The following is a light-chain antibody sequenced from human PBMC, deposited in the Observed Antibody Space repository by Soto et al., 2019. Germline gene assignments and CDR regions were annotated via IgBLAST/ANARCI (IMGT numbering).Light chain of an antibody. CDR3: QQLNSYSIFT. J-gene: IGKJ3*01. CDR1: QDINSY. V-gene: IGKV1-9*01. CDR2: GAS. Sequence: DIQLTQSPSFLSASVGDRVTITCRASQDINSYLAWYQQKPGKAPKLLIFGASTLQSGVPSRFSGSGSGTEFTLTIRSLQPEDFATYFCQQLNSYSIFTFGPGTKVDI.